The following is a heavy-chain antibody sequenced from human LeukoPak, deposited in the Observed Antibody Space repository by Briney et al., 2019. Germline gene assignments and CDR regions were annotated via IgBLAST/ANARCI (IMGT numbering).Heavy chain of an antibody. J-gene: IGHJ4*02. CDR1: GGSFSGYY. V-gene: IGHV4-34*01. CDR3: ARAPYFCSGGSCYPSRFDY. CDR2: INHSGST. D-gene: IGHD2-15*01. Sequence: PSETLSLTCAVYGGSFSGYYWSWIRQPPGKGLEWIGEINHSGSTNYNPSLKSRVTISVDTSKDQFSLKLSSVTAADTAVYYCARAPYFCSGGSCYPSRFDYWGQGTLVTVSS.